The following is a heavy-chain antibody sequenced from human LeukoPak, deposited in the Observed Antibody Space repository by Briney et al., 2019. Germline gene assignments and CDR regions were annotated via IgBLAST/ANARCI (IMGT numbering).Heavy chain of an antibody. CDR1: GFTFSGYS. CDR3: ARDPGQGGPFDY. CDR2: ISSSSITI. J-gene: IGHJ4*02. Sequence: GGSLRLSCAASGFTFSGYSMNWVRQAPGKGLEWVSYISSSSITIYYTDSVKGRFTISRDNAKNSLYLHMDSLRDEDTAVYYCARDPGQGGPFDYWGQGTLVTVSS. V-gene: IGHV3-48*02. D-gene: IGHD3-16*01.